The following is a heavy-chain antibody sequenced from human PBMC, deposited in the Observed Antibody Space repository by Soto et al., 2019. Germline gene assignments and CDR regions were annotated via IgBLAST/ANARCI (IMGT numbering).Heavy chain of an antibody. CDR2: IYYSGST. J-gene: IGHJ5*02. Sequence: QLQLQESGPGLVKPSETLSLTCTVSGGSISSSSYYWGWIRQPPGKGLEWIGSIYYSGSTYYNPSRVTRVTTSADTPRHQSSLKLSSVTAADTAVYYCAGHRTGWFHPWGQGTLVTVSS. CDR1: GGSISSSSYY. D-gene: IGHD1-1*01. CDR3: AGHRTGWFHP. V-gene: IGHV4-39*01.